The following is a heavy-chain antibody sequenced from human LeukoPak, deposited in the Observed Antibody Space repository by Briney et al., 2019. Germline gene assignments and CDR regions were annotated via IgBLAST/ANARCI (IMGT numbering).Heavy chain of an antibody. CDR2: ISAYNGNT. Sequence: ASVKVSCKASGYTFTSYGISWVRQAPGQGLEWMGWISAYNGNTNYAQKLQGRVTMTTDTSTSTAYMELRSLRSDDTAVYYCAISHPDIVVVPTLDYWGQGTLVTVSS. D-gene: IGHD2-2*01. CDR3: AISHPDIVVVPTLDY. J-gene: IGHJ4*02. V-gene: IGHV1-18*01. CDR1: GYTFTSYG.